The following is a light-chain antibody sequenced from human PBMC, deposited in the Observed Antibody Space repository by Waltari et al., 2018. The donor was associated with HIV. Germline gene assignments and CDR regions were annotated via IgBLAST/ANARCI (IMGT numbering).Light chain of an antibody. J-gene: IGKJ1*01. CDR2: GAS. CDR1: QSVSRN. Sequence: STRATQSVSRNFTWYQRKPSQAPSRLMNGASTRAAGLPATFSGSASGTEFTLNISSWQSEDFAVYYCQQYYILPWTFGQATKLDIK. V-gene: IGKV3-15*01. CDR3: QQYYILPWT.